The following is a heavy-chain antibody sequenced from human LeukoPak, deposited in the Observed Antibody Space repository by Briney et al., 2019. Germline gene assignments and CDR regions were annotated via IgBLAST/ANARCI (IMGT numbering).Heavy chain of an antibody. J-gene: IGHJ4*02. CDR3: ARDTVRDPPGH. CDR1: GYTFTGYY. Sequence: GASVKVSCKASGYTFTGYYMHWVRQAPGQGLEWMGWINPNSGGTNYAQKLQGRVTMTTDTSTSAAYMELRSLRSDDTAVYYCARDTVRDPPGHWGQGTLVTVSS. CDR2: INPNSGGT. V-gene: IGHV1-2*02. D-gene: IGHD3-10*01.